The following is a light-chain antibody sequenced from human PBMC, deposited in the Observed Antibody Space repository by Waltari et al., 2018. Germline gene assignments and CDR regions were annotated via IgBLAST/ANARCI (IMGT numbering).Light chain of an antibody. V-gene: IGLV2-11*01. CDR3: CSYAGSYTWV. CDR2: DVS. CDR1: SSDVCGYNS. J-gene: IGLJ3*02. Sequence: QSALTQPRSVSGSPGQSVTLSCTGTSSDVCGYNSVSWYQQHPGKAPKLMIYDVSKRPSGVPDRFSGSKSGNTASLTISGLQAEDEADYYCCSYAGSYTWVFGGGTKLTVL.